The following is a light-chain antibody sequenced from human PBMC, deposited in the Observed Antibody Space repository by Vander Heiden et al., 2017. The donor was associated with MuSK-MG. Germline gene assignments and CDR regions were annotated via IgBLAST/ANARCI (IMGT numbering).Light chain of an antibody. J-gene: IGLJ2*01. Sequence: QSALTQPASVSGSPGQSITISCTGTSSDIGGYNYVPWYQQHPGKAPKLMIYDVSNRPSGVSNRFFGSKSGNTASLTISGLQAEDEADYYCTSYRSNSTLVVFGGGTKLTVL. CDR2: DVS. CDR1: SSDIGGYNY. V-gene: IGLV2-14*03. CDR3: TSYRSNSTLVV.